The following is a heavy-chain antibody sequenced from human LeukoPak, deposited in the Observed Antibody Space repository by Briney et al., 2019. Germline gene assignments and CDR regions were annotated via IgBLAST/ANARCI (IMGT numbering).Heavy chain of an antibody. Sequence: PGGSLRLSCAASGFTFSSYSMNWVRQAPGKGLEWVSSISSSSSYIYYADSVKGRFTISRDNAKNSLYLQMNSLRDEDMAVYYCARPRYCSGGSCYLSDWGQGTLVTVSS. D-gene: IGHD2-15*01. CDR3: ARPRYCSGGSCYLSD. CDR2: ISSSSSYI. J-gene: IGHJ4*02. CDR1: GFTFSSYS. V-gene: IGHV3-21*01.